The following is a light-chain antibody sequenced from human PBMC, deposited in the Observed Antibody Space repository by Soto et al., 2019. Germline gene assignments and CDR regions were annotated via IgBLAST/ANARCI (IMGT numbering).Light chain of an antibody. CDR1: QSISSAY. CDR3: QHSSSPFT. CDR2: GTS. V-gene: IGKV3-20*01. J-gene: IGKJ3*01. Sequence: ELILTQSPDTLSLSLGERATVSCRASQSISSAYLAWLQQKPGQAPRLLIYGTSTRATGIPDRFSGSGSGTDFPLTINRLEPEYCADYYCQHSSSPFTFGPGTKVDIK.